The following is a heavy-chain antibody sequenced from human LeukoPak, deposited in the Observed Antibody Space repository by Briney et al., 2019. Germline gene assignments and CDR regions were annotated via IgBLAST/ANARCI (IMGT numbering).Heavy chain of an antibody. CDR2: IVPIFGTA. CDR3: ARSKNYYYYYMDV. CDR1: GYTFTSYD. Sequence: SVKVSCKASGYTFTSYDINWVRQAPGQGLEWMGRIVPIFGTANYAQKFQGRVTITADKSTSTAYMELSSLRSEDMAVYYCARSKNYYYYYMDVWGKGTTVTVSS. J-gene: IGHJ6*03. V-gene: IGHV1-69*06.